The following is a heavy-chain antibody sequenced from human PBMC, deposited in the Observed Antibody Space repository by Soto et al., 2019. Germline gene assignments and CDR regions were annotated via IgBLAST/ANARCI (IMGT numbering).Heavy chain of an antibody. J-gene: IGHJ4*02. D-gene: IGHD5-12*01. CDR1: GYDFTTYG. V-gene: IGHV1-18*01. CDR3: ARGIHGDY. CDR2: ISAHNGNT. Sequence: QVHLVQSGAEVKKPGASVKVSCKGSGYDFTTYGITWVRQAPGQGLEWMAWISAHNGNTDYAQKLQGRVTVTRDTSTSTAYMGLRRLRSGDPPLYHCARGIHGDYWRQGALVTVSS.